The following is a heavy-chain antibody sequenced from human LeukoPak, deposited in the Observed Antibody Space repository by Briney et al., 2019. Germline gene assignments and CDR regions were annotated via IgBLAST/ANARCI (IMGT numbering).Heavy chain of an antibody. V-gene: IGHV3-23*01. CDR1: RFTFSSYD. CDR3: ANAQGAGYYYYYYMDV. D-gene: IGHD3-16*01. Sequence: GGSLRLSCAASRFTFSSYDMHWVRQAPGKGLEWVSAISGSGGSTYYADSVKGRFTISRDNSKNTLYLQMNSLRAEDTAVYYCANAQGAGYYYYYYMDVWGKGTTVTVSS. J-gene: IGHJ6*03. CDR2: ISGSGGST.